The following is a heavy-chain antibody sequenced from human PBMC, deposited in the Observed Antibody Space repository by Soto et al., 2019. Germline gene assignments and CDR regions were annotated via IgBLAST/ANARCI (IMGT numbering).Heavy chain of an antibody. CDR1: RFTFSSYA. D-gene: IGHD4-17*01. J-gene: IGHJ4*02. CDR3: AKNSENFGDSKYDY. V-gene: IGHV3-23*01. Sequence: PGGSLRLSSAASRFTFSSYAMSWVRQAQGKGLEWVSSISGNGGNTYYADSVKGRFTISRDNSKNTLYLQMNSLRAEDTAVYYCAKNSENFGDSKYDYWGQGT. CDR2: ISGNGGNT.